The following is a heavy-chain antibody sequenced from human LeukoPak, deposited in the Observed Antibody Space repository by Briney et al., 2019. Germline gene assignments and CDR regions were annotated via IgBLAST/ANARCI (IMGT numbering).Heavy chain of an antibody. D-gene: IGHD3-10*01. Sequence: PGGSLRLSCAASGFTFDDYGMSWVRQAPGKGLEWVSGINWNGGSTGYADSVKGRFTISRDNAKNSLYLQMNSLRAEDTAVYYCARDRYYGSGSYLVDYYYYMDVWGKGTTVTISS. J-gene: IGHJ6*03. CDR2: INWNGGST. V-gene: IGHV3-20*04. CDR1: GFTFDDYG. CDR3: ARDRYYGSGSYLVDYYYYMDV.